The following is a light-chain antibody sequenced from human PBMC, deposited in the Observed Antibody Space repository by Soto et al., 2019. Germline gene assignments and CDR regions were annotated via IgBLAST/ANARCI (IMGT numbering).Light chain of an antibody. J-gene: IGLJ1*01. CDR3: KSYAGSNTYV. CDR1: KNDIGVYDF. V-gene: IGLV2-8*01. Sequence: QSVLTQPPSASGSPGQSVTISCTGTKNDIGVYDFVSWYQHHPGKAPRLIIYEVVQRPSGVPDRFSGSKSGNTASLTVPGLQAADEADYFCKSYAGSNTYVFGSGTKVTV. CDR2: EVV.